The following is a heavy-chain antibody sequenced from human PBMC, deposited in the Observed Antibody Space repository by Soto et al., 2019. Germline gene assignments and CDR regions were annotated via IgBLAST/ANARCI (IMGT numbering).Heavy chain of an antibody. V-gene: IGHV4-34*01. D-gene: IGHD2-21*02. J-gene: IGHJ4*02. CDR3: ARGARQGTQIVVTAATSDYFDY. Sequence: PSETLSLTCAVYGGSFSSYSWTWIRQPPGQGLEWIGEIKDRGTTNYNPSLKSRVTISVDASKNQVSLKLRSVTAADTAVYYCARGARQGTQIVVTAATSDYFDYWGQGNVVTVSS. CDR2: IKDRGTT. CDR1: GGSFSSYS.